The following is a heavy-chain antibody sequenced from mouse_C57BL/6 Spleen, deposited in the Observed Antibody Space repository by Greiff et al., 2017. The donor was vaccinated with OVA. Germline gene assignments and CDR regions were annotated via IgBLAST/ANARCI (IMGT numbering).Heavy chain of an antibody. CDR1: GFNIKDDY. D-gene: IGHD2-1*01. CDR3: GKYGGFAY. CDR2: IDPENGDT. J-gene: IGHJ3*01. Sequence: VQLQQSGAELVRPGASVKLSCTASGFNIKDDYMHWVKQRPEQGLEWIGWIDPENGDTEYASKFQGKATITADTSSNTAYLQLSSLTSEDTAVYYHGKYGGFAYWGQGTLVTVSA. V-gene: IGHV14-4*01.